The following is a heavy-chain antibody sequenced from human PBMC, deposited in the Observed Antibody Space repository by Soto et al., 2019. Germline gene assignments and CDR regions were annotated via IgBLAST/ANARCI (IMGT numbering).Heavy chain of an antibody. D-gene: IGHD3-10*01. J-gene: IGHJ6*04. Sequence: PGESLRLSCAASGFTFSIYSMNWVRQAPGKGLEWVSYIMPGSSHIFYADSVKGRFTISRDNAKNSLYLQMNSLRAEDTAVYYCTTDRPILCFLELSYYYNGRGVWDKGTTVTVAS. CDR1: GFTFSIYS. CDR3: TTDRPILCFLELSYYYNGRGV. CDR2: IMPGSSHI. V-gene: IGHV3-48*01.